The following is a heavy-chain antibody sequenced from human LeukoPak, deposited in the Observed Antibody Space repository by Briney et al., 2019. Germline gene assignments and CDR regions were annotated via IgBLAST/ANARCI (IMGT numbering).Heavy chain of an antibody. D-gene: IGHD3-3*01. J-gene: IGHJ5*02. CDR1: GGSISSGGYY. CDR3: ARGQEWLS. Sequence: PSETLSLTCTVSGGSISSGGYYWSWIRQPPGKGLEWIGYIYHSGSTYYNPSLKSRVTISVDRSKNQFSLKLSSVTAADTAVYYCARGQEWLSWGQGTLVTVSS. V-gene: IGHV4-30-2*01. CDR2: IYHSGST.